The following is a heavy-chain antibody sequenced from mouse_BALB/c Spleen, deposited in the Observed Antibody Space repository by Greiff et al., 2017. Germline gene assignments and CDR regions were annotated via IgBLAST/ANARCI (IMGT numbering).Heavy chain of an antibody. Sequence: QVQLQQSGAELVKPGASVTLSCKASGYTFTSYDINWVRQRPEQGLEWIGWIFPGDGSTKYNEKFKDKATLTADKSSSTVYMELSRLTSEDSAVYFCARHEDDDYDGFAYWGQGTLVTVSA. D-gene: IGHD2-4*01. J-gene: IGHJ3*01. CDR3: ARHEDDDYDGFAY. CDR2: IFPGDGST. CDR1: GYTFTSYD. V-gene: IGHV1-62-2*01.